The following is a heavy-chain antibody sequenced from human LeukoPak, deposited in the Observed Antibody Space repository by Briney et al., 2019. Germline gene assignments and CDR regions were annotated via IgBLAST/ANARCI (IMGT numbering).Heavy chain of an antibody. CDR2: ISSNGGST. J-gene: IGHJ5*02. D-gene: IGHD6-13*01. V-gene: IGHV3-64*01. CDR3: ARGGAYSSSWSNNWFDP. CDR1: GFTFSSYA. Sequence: GGSLRLSCAASGFTFSSYAMHWVRQVPGKGLEYVSAISSNGGSTYYANSVKGRFTISRDNSKNTLYLQMGSLRAEDMAVYYCARGGAYSSSWSNNWFDPWGQGTLVTVSS.